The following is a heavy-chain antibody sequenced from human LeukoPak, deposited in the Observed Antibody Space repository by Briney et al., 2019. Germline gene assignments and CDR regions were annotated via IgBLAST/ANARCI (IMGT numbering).Heavy chain of an antibody. V-gene: IGHV3-48*03. D-gene: IGHD2-15*01. J-gene: IGHJ4*02. CDR3: ASQGPRKRYCSGGSCYGAEGY. Sequence: GGSLRLSCAASGFTFSSYEMNWVRQAPGKGLEWVSYISSSGSTIYYADSVKGRFTISRDNAKNSLYLQMNSLTAEDTAVYYCASQGPRKRYCSGGSCYGAEGYWGQGTLVTVSS. CDR1: GFTFSSYE. CDR2: ISSSGSTI.